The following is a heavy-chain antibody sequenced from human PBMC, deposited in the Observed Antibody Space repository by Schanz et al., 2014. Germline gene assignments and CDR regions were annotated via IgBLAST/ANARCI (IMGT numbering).Heavy chain of an antibody. D-gene: IGHD2-21*01. CDR1: GFTFSSYC. CDR2: INQDGSEK. V-gene: IGHV3-7*01. CDR3: ARDRLECGAECYSVEVFEI. Sequence: EVQLVESGGGLVQPGGSLRLSCAASGFTFSSYCINWVRQAPGKGLEWVANINQDGSEKYYVDSVKGRFTISRDNSKNTLFLQMSSLRAEDTAVYYCARDRLECGAECYSVEVFEIWGQGTLVIVSS. J-gene: IGHJ4*02.